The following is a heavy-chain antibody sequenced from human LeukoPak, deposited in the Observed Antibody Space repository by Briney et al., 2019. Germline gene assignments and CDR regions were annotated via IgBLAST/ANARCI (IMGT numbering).Heavy chain of an antibody. Sequence: GGSLRLSCAASRFTFSSYAMSWVRQAPGKGLEWVSAISGSGGSTYYADSVKGRFTISRDNSKNTLYLQMNSLRAEDTAVYYCAKWGRDVRDLNADYWGQGTLVTVSS. J-gene: IGHJ4*02. V-gene: IGHV3-23*01. CDR1: RFTFSSYA. CDR3: AKWGRDVRDLNADY. CDR2: ISGSGGST. D-gene: IGHD3-10*01.